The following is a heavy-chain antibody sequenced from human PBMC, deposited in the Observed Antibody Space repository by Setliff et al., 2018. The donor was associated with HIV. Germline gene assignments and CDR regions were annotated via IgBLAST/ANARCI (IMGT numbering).Heavy chain of an antibody. Sequence: PGGSLRLSCAASGFTFSSNWMSWVRQAPGKGLEWVANIKQDGSEKYYVDSVKGRFTISRDNAKKSLYLQMDSLRAEDTAVYYCARSYYTNYLLDAFDVWGQGTMVTVSS. CDR3: ARSYYTNYLLDAFDV. CDR1: GFTFSSNW. D-gene: IGHD3-10*01. V-gene: IGHV3-7*01. CDR2: IKQDGSEK. J-gene: IGHJ3*01.